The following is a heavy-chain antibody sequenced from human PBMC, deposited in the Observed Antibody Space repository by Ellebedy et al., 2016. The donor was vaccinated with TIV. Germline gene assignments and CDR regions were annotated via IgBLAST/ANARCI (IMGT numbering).Heavy chain of an antibody. V-gene: IGHV5-51*01. D-gene: IGHD3-22*01. J-gene: IGHJ4*02. Sequence: GESLKISXKGSGYTFTSHWIGWVRQMPGKGLEWMGIIYPGDSDTRYSPSFQGQVTISADKSISTAYLQWSSLKASDTAMYYCARRLNYYDSSGYYTHTTYYFDYWGQGTLVTVSS. CDR2: IYPGDSDT. CDR3: ARRLNYYDSSGYYTHTTYYFDY. CDR1: GYTFTSHW.